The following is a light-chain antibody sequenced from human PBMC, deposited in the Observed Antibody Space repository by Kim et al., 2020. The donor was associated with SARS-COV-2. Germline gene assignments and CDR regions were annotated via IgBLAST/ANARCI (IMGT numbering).Light chain of an antibody. V-gene: IGLV3-21*04. J-gene: IGLJ2*01. CDR1: NIGSNS. Sequence: SYELTQPPSVSVAPGKTARITCGGNNIGSNSVHWYQQKSGQAPVLVIYYDNDRPSGIPERFSGSNSGNTATLTISRGEAGDEADYYCQLWDSSSDHVVFGGGTQLTVL. CDR2: YDN. CDR3: QLWDSSSDHVV.